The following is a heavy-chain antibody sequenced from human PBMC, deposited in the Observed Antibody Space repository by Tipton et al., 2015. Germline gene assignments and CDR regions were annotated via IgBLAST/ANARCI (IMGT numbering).Heavy chain of an antibody. CDR2: ISSSGSNI. D-gene: IGHD3-22*01. J-gene: IGHJ4*02. V-gene: IGHV3-48*03. CDR1: GFTFSTYE. CDR3: ARASYDRGGYYRQFDC. Sequence: SLRLSCEASGFTFSTYEMNWVRQAPGKGLEWISYISSSGSNIYYADSVKGRFTISRDNAKNSLYLHMNSLRVEDTAFYYCARASYDRGGYYRQFDCWGQETLVTVSS.